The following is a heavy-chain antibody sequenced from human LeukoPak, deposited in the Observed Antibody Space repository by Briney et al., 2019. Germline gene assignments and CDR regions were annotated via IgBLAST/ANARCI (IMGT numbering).Heavy chain of an antibody. CDR2: IWSDGGNE. D-gene: IGHD5-18*01. J-gene: IGHJ4*02. Sequence: GRSLRLSCTASGFIFSTYAMHWVRQAPGKGLTWVAVIWSDGGNEYYADSVKGRFTISRDNAKNSLYLQMNSLRAEDTAVYYCARVTRIQLWSYYFDYWGQGTLVTVSS. CDR1: GFIFSTYA. CDR3: ARVTRIQLWSYYFDY. V-gene: IGHV3-33*01.